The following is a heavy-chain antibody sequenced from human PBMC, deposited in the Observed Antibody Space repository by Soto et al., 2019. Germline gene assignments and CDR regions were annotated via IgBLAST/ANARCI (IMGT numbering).Heavy chain of an antibody. D-gene: IGHD1-1*01. J-gene: IGHJ4*02. CDR3: ASHWNPARNDY. CDR1: GYSISSGYY. Sequence: SETLSLTCAVSGYSISSGYYWGWIRQPPGKGLEWIGSIYHSGSTYYNPSLKSRVTISVDTSKNQFSLKLSSVTAADTAVYYCASHWNPARNDYWGQGTLVTVSS. V-gene: IGHV4-38-2*01. CDR2: IYHSGST.